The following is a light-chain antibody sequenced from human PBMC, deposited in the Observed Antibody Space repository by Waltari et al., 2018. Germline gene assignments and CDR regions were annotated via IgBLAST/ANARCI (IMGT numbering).Light chain of an antibody. CDR2: DVT. CDR1: ISYAGGYDY. J-gene: IGLJ2*01. V-gene: IGLV2-14*03. CDR3: SSYASSSTLVV. Sequence: QSALTQPASVSGSPGHSITISCTGTISYAGGYDYVSWYQQHPDKAPKLMIYDVTNRPSGVSNRFSGSKSGNTASLTISGLQAEDEADYYCSSYASSSTLVVFGGGTKLTVL.